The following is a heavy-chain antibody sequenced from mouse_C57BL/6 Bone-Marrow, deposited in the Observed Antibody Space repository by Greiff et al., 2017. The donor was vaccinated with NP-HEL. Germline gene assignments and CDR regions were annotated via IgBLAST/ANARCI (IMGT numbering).Heavy chain of an antibody. D-gene: IGHD1-1*01. J-gene: IGHJ4*01. Sequence: QVQLQQSGAELARPGASVKLSCKASGYTFTSYGISWVKQRTGQGLEWIGEIYPRSGNTYYNEKFKGKATLTADKSSSTAYMELRSLTSEESAVYVGARRDITTVVAKDYAMDYWGQGTSVTVSS. CDR3: ARRDITTVVAKDYAMDY. V-gene: IGHV1-81*01. CDR2: IYPRSGNT. CDR1: GYTFTSYG.